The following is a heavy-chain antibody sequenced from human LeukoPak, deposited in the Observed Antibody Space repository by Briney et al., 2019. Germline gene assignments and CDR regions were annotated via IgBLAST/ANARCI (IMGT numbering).Heavy chain of an antibody. CDR2: FYHSGST. CDR3: ARVIVVVVAGGKWFDP. V-gene: IGHV4-38-2*01. D-gene: IGHD2-15*01. Sequence: PSETLSLTCAVSGYSISSGYYWGWIRQPPGKGLEWIGSFYHSGSTYYNPSLKSRVSISVDTSKNQFSLKLSSVTAADTAVYYCARVIVVVVAGGKWFDPWGQGTLVTVSS. J-gene: IGHJ5*02. CDR1: GYSISSGYY.